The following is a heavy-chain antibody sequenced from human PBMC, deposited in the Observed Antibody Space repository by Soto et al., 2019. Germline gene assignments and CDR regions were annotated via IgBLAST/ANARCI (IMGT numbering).Heavy chain of an antibody. CDR3: ARHLAVAARYGMDV. V-gene: IGHV1-18*01. Sequence: ASVKVSCKASGYSFTRYGISWVRQAPGQGLEWMGWISGYNGKTKYAQKLQGQVTISADKSISTAYLQWSSLKASDTAMYYCARHLAVAARYGMDVWGQGTTVTVSS. CDR1: GYSFTRYG. CDR2: ISGYNGKT. D-gene: IGHD6-19*01. J-gene: IGHJ6*02.